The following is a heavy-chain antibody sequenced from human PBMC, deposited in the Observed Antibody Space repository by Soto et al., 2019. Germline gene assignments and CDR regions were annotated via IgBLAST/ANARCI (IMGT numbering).Heavy chain of an antibody. CDR1: GGTFSSYT. V-gene: IGHV1-69*08. J-gene: IGHJ3*02. CDR3: ARDRGPGLRYFDWLAAFDI. Sequence: QVQLVQSGAEVKKPGSSVKVSCKASGGTFSSYTISWVRQAPGQGLEWMGRIIPILGIANYAQKFQGRVTITADKSTSTAYMELSSLRSEDTAVYYCARDRGPGLRYFDWLAAFDIWGQGTMVTVSS. D-gene: IGHD3-9*01. CDR2: IIPILGIA.